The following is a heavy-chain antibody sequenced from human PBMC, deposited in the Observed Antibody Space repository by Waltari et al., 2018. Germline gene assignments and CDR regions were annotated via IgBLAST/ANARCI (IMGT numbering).Heavy chain of an antibody. J-gene: IGHJ4*02. CDR1: GFTFKNYA. CDR3: AKDMTRYSSSSDFDH. Sequence: EVQLLESGGGLVQPGGSLTLSCAASGFTFKNYAMSWVRQGPGKGLEGVSGINDNGESTYYADFVKGRITISRDNSKNTLYLRMHSLRAEDTALYYCAKDMTRYSSSSDFDHWGQGTLVTVSS. CDR2: INDNGEST. D-gene: IGHD6-6*01. V-gene: IGHV3-23*01.